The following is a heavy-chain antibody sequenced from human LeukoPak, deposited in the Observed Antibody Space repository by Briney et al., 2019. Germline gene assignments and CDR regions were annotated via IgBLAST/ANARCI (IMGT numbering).Heavy chain of an antibody. J-gene: IGHJ5*02. CDR2: ISGSGGST. D-gene: IGHD2-2*01. V-gene: IGHV3-23*01. Sequence: GGSLRLSCAASGFTFSSYAMSWVRQAPGKGLEWGSAISGSGGSTYYADSVKGRFTISRDNSKNTLYLQMNSLRAEDTAVYYCAGPNKYCSSTSCFPWGQGTLVTVSS. CDR1: GFTFSSYA. CDR3: AGPNKYCSSTSCFP.